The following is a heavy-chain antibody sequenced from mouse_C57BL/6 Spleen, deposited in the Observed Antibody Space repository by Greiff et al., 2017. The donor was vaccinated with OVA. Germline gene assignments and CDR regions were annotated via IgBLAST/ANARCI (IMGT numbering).Heavy chain of an antibody. D-gene: IGHD4-1*01. CDR3: ARGLGRDYFDY. CDR2: INPYNGGT. V-gene: IGHV1-19*01. CDR1: GYTFTDYY. Sequence: VQLKQSGPVLVKPGASVKMSCKASGYTFTDYYMNWVKQSHGKSLEWIGVINPYNGGTSYNQKFKGKATLTVDKSSSTAYMELNSLTSEDSAVYYCARGLGRDYFDYWGQGTTLTVSS. J-gene: IGHJ2*01.